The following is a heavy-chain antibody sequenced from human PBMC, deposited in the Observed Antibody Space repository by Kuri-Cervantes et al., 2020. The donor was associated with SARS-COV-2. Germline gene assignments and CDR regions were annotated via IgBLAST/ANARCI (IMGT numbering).Heavy chain of an antibody. CDR2: INHSGST. V-gene: IGHV4-34*01. Sequence: LSLTCAVYGGSFSGYYWSWIRQPPGKGLEWIGEINHSGSTNYNPSLKSRVTISVDTSKNQFSLKLSSVTAADTAVYYCARTASTVTTNPYRYYFDYWGQGTLVTVSS. D-gene: IGHD4-11*01. CDR3: ARTASTVTTNPYRYYFDY. CDR1: GGSFSGYY. J-gene: IGHJ4*02.